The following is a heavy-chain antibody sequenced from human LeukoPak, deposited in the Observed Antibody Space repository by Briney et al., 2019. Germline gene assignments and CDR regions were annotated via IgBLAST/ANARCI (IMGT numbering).Heavy chain of an antibody. D-gene: IGHD3-10*01. V-gene: IGHV4-34*01. CDR3: ARRYYYNLGSFPFDF. CDR1: GGPFSGYF. Sequence: ASETLSLTCAVSGGPFSGYFWSWIRQSSRKGLEWIGEIHNSGTTNYNLSLNSRVTISEDTSKNQFYLNLSSVTAADTAVYYCARRYYYNLGSFPFDFWGQGTLVTVSS. J-gene: IGHJ4*02. CDR2: IHNSGTT.